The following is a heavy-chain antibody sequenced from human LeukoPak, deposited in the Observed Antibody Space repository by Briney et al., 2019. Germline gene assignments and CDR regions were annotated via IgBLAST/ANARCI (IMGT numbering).Heavy chain of an antibody. J-gene: IGHJ6*02. V-gene: IGHV1-69*01. CDR1: GGTFSSYA. CDR3: ARDRYYDFWSGYYYYYYYGMDV. D-gene: IGHD3-3*01. Sequence: ASVKVSCKASGGTFSSYAISWVRQAPGQGLEWMGGIIPIFGTANYAQKFQGRVTITADESTSTAYMELSSLRSEDTAVYYCARDRYYDFWSGYYYYYYYGMDVWGQGTTVTVSS. CDR2: IIPIFGTA.